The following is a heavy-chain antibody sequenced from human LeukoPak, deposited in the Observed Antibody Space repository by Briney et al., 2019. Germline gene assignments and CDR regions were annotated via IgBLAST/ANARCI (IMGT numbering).Heavy chain of an antibody. CDR3: ARARPSMWIDY. Sequence: GGSLRLSCAASGFTFSSYSMNWVRQAPGKGLEWVAVISYDGSDKFYADSVKGRFTISRDSSKNTLYLQMNSLRPEDTAVYYCARARPSMWIDYWGQGTLVTVSS. V-gene: IGHV3-30*03. CDR1: GFTFSSYS. J-gene: IGHJ4*02. D-gene: IGHD5-12*01. CDR2: ISYDGSDK.